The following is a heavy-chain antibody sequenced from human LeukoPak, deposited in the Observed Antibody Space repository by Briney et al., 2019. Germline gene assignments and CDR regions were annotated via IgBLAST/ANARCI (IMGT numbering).Heavy chain of an antibody. Sequence: GGSLRLSCEASGLTVSTNYMSWVRQAPGKGLEWVSVIYSGGSTHYADSVKGRFSISRDNSKNTLYLQMDCLRADDTAVYYCARDGTTDYWGQGTLVTVSS. J-gene: IGHJ4*02. CDR3: ARDGTTDY. V-gene: IGHV3-66*01. CDR2: IYSGGST. CDR1: GLTVSTNY. D-gene: IGHD1/OR15-1a*01.